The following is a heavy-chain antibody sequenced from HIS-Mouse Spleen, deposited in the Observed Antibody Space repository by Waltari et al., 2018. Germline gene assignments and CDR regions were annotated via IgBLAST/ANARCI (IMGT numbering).Heavy chain of an antibody. Sequence: RLSCAASGFTFSSYAMHWVRQAPGKGLEWVAVISYDGSNKYYADSVKGRFTISRDNSKNTLYLQMNSLRAEDTAVYYCARRYSSTDYYGMDVWGQGTTVTVSS. CDR3: ARRYSSTDYYGMDV. J-gene: IGHJ6*02. CDR2: ISYDGSNK. D-gene: IGHD5-12*01. CDR1: GFTFSSYA. V-gene: IGHV3-30-3*01.